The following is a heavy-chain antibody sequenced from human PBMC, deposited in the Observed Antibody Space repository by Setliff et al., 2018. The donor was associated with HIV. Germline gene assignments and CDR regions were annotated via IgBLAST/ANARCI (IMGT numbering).Heavy chain of an antibody. CDR2: IYTSGST. D-gene: IGHD2-2*01. J-gene: IGHJ4*02. Sequence: PSETLSLTCTVSGGSISSGSYYWSWIRQPAGKGLEWIGHIYTSGSTNYNPSLKSRVTISVDTSKNQFSLKLSSVTAADTAVYYCARRSGVVPAAGLDYWGQGTLVTVSS. V-gene: IGHV4-61*09. CDR1: GGSISSGSYY. CDR3: ARRSGVVPAAGLDY.